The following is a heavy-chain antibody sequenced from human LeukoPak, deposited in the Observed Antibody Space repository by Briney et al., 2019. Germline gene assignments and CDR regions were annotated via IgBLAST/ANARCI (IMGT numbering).Heavy chain of an antibody. CDR1: GFAVSSNH. J-gene: IGHJ4*02. CDR2: IYNGDAT. D-gene: IGHD5-12*01. Sequence: AGGSLRLSCAASGFAVSSNHMSWVRQAPGKGLEWVSVIYNGDATNYPESVKGRFTISRDNSKNTLYLQMNSLRAEDTAVYYCAGGPEWLVFHYWGQGTLVTVSS. CDR3: AGGPEWLVFHY. V-gene: IGHV3-53*01.